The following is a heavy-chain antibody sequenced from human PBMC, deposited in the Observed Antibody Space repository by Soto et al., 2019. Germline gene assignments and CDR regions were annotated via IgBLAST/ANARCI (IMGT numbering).Heavy chain of an antibody. CDR3: ARDRGPGYCSSTSCYRGTSFDY. J-gene: IGHJ4*02. CDR2: ISYDLSNN. D-gene: IGHD2-2*02. CDR1: GFTFRNYA. V-gene: IGHV3-30-3*01. Sequence: PGGSLRLSCAASGFTFRNYAMHWVRQAPGKGLEWLAVISYDLSNNFYSDSVKGRFIISRDNSKNTVDLQVNSLRVEDTALYYCARDRGPGYCSSTSCYRGTSFDYWGQGTMVTVSS.